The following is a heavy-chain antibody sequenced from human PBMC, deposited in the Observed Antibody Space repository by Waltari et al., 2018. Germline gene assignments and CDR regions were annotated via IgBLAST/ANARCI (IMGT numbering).Heavy chain of an antibody. CDR1: GGTFSSYA. CDR2: IIPIFGTA. J-gene: IGHJ5*02. D-gene: IGHD2-8*02. Sequence: QVQLVQSGAEVKKPGSSVKVSCKASGGTFSSYAISWVRQAPGQGLEWMGGIIPIFGTANYAQKVPVRVTITTDESTSTAYLELSSLRSEDTAVYYCARTAEYCTGGVCDPFDPWGQGTLVTVSS. CDR3: ARTAEYCTGGVCDPFDP. V-gene: IGHV1-69*05.